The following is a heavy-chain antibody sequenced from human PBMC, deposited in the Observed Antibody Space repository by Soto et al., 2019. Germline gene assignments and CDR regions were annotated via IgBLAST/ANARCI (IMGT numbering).Heavy chain of an antibody. CDR1: GFTFSSYA. Sequence: GGSLRLSCAASGFTFSSYAMSWVRQAPGKGLEWVSAISGSGGSTYYADSVKGRFTISRDNSKNTLYLQMNSLRAEDTAVYYCATGGYSSSWYRWGYYWGQGTLVTVSS. CDR2: ISGSGGST. CDR3: ATGGYSSSWYRWGYY. D-gene: IGHD6-13*01. J-gene: IGHJ4*02. V-gene: IGHV3-23*01.